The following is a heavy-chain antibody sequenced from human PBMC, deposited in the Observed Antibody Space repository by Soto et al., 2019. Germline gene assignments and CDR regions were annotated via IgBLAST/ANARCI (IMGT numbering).Heavy chain of an antibody. CDR2: IYYSGST. CDR3: ARGQYLPQDVFNI. CDR1: GGSISGYY. Sequence: SETLSVTCTVSGGSISGYYWNWSRQPPWKGLEWIGHIYYSGSTDYNPSLKSRVTISLDTSKNQFSLRLSSVAAADTAVYYCARGQYLPQDVFNIWGQGTMVT. D-gene: IGHD3-10*01. V-gene: IGHV4-59*08. J-gene: IGHJ3*02.